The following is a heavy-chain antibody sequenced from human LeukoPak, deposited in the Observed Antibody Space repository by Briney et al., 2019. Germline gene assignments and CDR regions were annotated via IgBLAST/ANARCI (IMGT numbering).Heavy chain of an antibody. CDR1: GFTFSDYY. D-gene: IGHD4-17*01. J-gene: IGHJ4*02. CDR3: ARASYGDTQTAYDY. Sequence: SGGSLRLSCAAPGFTFSDYYMSWIRQAPGKGLEWVSYISSSGSTIYYADSVKGRFTISRDNAKNSLYLQMNSLRAEDTAVYYCARASYGDTQTAYDYWGQGTLVTVSS. CDR2: ISSSGSTI. V-gene: IGHV3-11*01.